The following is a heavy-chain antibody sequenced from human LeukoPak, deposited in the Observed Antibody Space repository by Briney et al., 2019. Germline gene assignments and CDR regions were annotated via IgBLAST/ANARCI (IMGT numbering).Heavy chain of an antibody. J-gene: IGHJ4*02. CDR1: GYIFTNYW. V-gene: IGHV5-51*01. D-gene: IGHD3-10*01. CDR2: IYPGDSDT. CDR3: ARQSGSASYRGSYVY. Sequence: GESLKISCKGSGYIFTNYWIGWVRQMPGKGLEWMGIIYPGDSDTRYSPSFHGQVTISADKSISTAYLQWNSLKASDTATYYCARQSGSASYRGSYVYWGQGTLVTVSS.